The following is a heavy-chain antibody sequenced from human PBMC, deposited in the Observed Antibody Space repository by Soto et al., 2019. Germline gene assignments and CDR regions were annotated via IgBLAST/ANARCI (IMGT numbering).Heavy chain of an antibody. CDR1: GGTFSSYA. J-gene: IGHJ5*02. CDR3: ARGSYYDILTGYHRRDWFDP. V-gene: IGHV1-69*13. D-gene: IGHD3-9*01. CDR2: IIPIFGTA. Sequence: SVKVSCKASGGTFSSYAISWVRQAPGQGLEWMGGIIPIFGTANYAQKFQGRVTITADESTSTAYMELSSLRSEDTAVYYCARGSYYDILTGYHRRDWFDPCGQGTLVPGSS.